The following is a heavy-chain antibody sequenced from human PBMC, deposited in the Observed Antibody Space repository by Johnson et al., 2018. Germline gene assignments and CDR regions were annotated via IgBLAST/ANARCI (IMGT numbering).Heavy chain of an antibody. V-gene: IGHV3-33*01. CDR1: EFTFSTYG. J-gene: IGHJ1*01. Sequence: QVQLVQSGGGVVQPGRSLRLSCAASEFTFSTYGMHGVRQAPGKGLEWVAVIWYDGSNKYYAASVKGRFTISRDNSKNTPYLQMNSLRAEDTAVYYWARARMPYGDYLEYFQHWGQGTLVTVSS. CDR2: IWYDGSNK. D-gene: IGHD4-17*01. CDR3: ARARMPYGDYLEYFQH.